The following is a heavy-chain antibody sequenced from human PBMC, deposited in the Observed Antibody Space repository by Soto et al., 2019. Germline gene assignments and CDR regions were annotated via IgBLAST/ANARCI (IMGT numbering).Heavy chain of an antibody. CDR3: ARDCVGGYYDSSGYYYYYGMDV. CDR2: IIPIFGTA. CDR1: GSTFSSYA. Sequence: ASVKVSCKASGSTFSSYAISWVRQAPGQGLEWMGGIIPIFGTANYAQKFQGRVTITADKSTSTAYMELSSLRSEDTAVYYCARDCVGGYYDSSGYYYYYGMDVWGQGTTVTVSS. D-gene: IGHD3-22*01. V-gene: IGHV1-69*06. J-gene: IGHJ6*02.